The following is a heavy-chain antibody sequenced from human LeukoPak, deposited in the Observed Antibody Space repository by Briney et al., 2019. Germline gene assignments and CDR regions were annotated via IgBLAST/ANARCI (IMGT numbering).Heavy chain of an antibody. J-gene: IGHJ4*02. CDR3: AKEWSALTISY. Sequence: GGSLRLSCAASGFTFSDYYMSWIRQAPGKGLEWVSYISSSGSTIYYADSVKGRFTISRDNAKNSLYLQMNSLRAEDTAVYYCAKEWSALTISYWGQGTLVTVSS. V-gene: IGHV3-11*01. CDR1: GFTFSDYY. CDR2: ISSSGSTI. D-gene: IGHD3-3*01.